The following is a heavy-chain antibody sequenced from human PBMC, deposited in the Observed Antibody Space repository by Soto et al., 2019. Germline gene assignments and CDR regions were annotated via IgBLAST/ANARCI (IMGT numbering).Heavy chain of an antibody. J-gene: IGHJ4*02. V-gene: IGHV1-8*01. CDR3: ARSSPNCISTSGYLDY. CDR2: MNPNSGNT. CDR1: GYTFTSYD. D-gene: IGHD2-2*01. Sequence: QVQLVQSGAEVKKPGASVKVSCKASGYTFTSYDINWVRQATGQGLEWMGWMNPNSGNTGYAQKFQGRVTMTRNTSISTAYMELSSLRSEDTAVYYCARSSPNCISTSGYLDYWGQGTLVTVSS.